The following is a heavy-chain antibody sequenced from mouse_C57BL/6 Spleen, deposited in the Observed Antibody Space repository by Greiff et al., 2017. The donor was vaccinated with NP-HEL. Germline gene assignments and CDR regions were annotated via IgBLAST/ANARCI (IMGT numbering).Heavy chain of an antibody. D-gene: IGHD2-4*01. V-gene: IGHV5-17*01. J-gene: IGHJ1*03. Sequence: EVMLVESGGGLVKPGGSLKLSCAASGFTFSDYGMHWVRQAPEKGLEWVAYISSGSSTIYYADTVKGRFTISRDNAKNTLFLQMTSLRSEDTAMYYCARDYDVYFDVWGTGTTVTVSS. CDR2: ISSGSSTI. CDR1: GFTFSDYG. CDR3: ARDYDVYFDV.